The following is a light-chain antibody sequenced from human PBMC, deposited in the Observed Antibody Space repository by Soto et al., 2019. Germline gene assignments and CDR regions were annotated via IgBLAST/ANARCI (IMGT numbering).Light chain of an antibody. J-gene: IGKJ4*01. Sequence: DTVMTQSPDSLAVSLGERATINCKSSQNVFSNSNNKNYLAWFQQKPGQPPKLLIYWASTRESGVPDRFSGNGSGTEFTLTISSLQAEDVAVYYCQQYYGSPLTFGGGTKVEIK. CDR1: QNVFSNSNNKNY. CDR2: WAS. CDR3: QQYYGSPLT. V-gene: IGKV4-1*01.